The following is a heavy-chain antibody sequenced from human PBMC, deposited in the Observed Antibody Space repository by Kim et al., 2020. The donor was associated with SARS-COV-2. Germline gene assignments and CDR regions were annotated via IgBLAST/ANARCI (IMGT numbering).Heavy chain of an antibody. Sequence: YSQKFPGRVHITRDTSASTAYMELSSLRSEDTAVYYCARAVLRYFDWFDYWGQGTLVTVSS. D-gene: IGHD3-9*01. V-gene: IGHV1-3*01. CDR3: ARAVLRYFDWFDY. J-gene: IGHJ4*02.